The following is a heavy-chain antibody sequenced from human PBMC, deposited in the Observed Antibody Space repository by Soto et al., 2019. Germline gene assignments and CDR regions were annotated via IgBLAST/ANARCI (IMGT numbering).Heavy chain of an antibody. V-gene: IGHV3-30*18. CDR3: AKDTSADYYGMDV. CDR1: GFTFSSYG. CDR2: ISYDGSNK. Sequence: GGSLRLSCAATGFTFSSYGMHWVRQAPGKGLEWVAVISYDGSNKDYADSVKGRFTISRDNSKNTLYLQMNSLRAEDTAVYYCAKDTSADYYGMDVWGQGTTVTVSS. J-gene: IGHJ6*02.